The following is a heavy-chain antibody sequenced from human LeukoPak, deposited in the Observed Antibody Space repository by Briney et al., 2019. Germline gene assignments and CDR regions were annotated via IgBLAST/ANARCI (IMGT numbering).Heavy chain of an antibody. D-gene: IGHD2-15*01. J-gene: IGHJ6*03. V-gene: IGHV3-23*01. Sequence: GGSLRLSCAASGITFSSYGMSWVRQAPGKGLEWVSSISSTGGTTYYADSVKGRFAISRDNSKNTLYLQMNSLRAEDTAIYYCAKNGDRGAYCTGGTCYPYFYYYMDVWGKGTTVTI. CDR2: ISSTGGTT. CDR3: AKNGDRGAYCTGGTCYPYFYYYMDV. CDR1: GITFSSYG.